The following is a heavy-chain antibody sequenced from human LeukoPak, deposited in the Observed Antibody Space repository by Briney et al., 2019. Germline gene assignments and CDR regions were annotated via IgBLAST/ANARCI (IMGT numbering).Heavy chain of an antibody. V-gene: IGHV4-34*01. J-gene: IGHJ5*02. CDR1: GGSFSGYY. CDR3: ARGGSRQITYEFWSVTGGIDP. Sequence: SETLSLTCAVYGGSFSGYYWSWVRQPPGKGLEWIGDINHSGSTNYNPSLKSRVTISVDTSKNQFSLKLTSVTAADAAVYYCARGGSRQITYEFWSVTGGIDPWGQGTLLTVSS. D-gene: IGHD3-3*01. CDR2: INHSGST.